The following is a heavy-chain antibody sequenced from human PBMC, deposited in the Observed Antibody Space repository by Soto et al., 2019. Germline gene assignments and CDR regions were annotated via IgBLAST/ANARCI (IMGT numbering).Heavy chain of an antibody. V-gene: IGHV3-53*04. J-gene: IGHJ3*02. D-gene: IGHD3-10*01. CDR3: ARDRRGTWFGESNDAFDI. CDR1: GFTVSSNY. Sequence: GGSLRLSCAASGFTVSSNYMSWVRQAPGKGLEWVSVIYSGGSTYYADSVKGRFTISRHNSKNTLYLQMNSLRAEDTAVYYCARDRRGTWFGESNDAFDIWGQGTMVTVSS. CDR2: IYSGGST.